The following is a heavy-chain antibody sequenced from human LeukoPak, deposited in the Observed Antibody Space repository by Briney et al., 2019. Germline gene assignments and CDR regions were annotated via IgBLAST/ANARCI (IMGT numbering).Heavy chain of an antibody. CDR2: INPSGGST. CDR3: ARVEVIVGDAFDI. J-gene: IGHJ3*02. V-gene: IGHV1-46*01. D-gene: IGHD2-15*01. CDR1: GYTFTSYY. Sequence: ASVKVSCKASGYTFTSYYMHWVRQAPGQGLEWMGIINPSGGSTSYAQKFQGRVTTTRDMSTSTVYMELSSLRSEDTAVYYCARVEVIVGDAFDIWGQGTMVTVSS.